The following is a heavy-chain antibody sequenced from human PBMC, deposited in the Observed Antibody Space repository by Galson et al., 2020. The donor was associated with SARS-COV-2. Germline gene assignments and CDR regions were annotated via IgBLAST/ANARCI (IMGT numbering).Heavy chain of an antibody. J-gene: IGHJ4*02. CDR1: GGSFSGYY. CDR2: INHSGST. V-gene: IGHV4-34*01. Sequence: SETLSLTCAVYGGSFSGYYWSWIRQPPGKGLEWIGEINHSGSTNYNPSLKSRVTISVDTSKNQFSLKLSSVTAADTAVYYCARVSFRYSGYQGGFDYWGQGTLVTVSS. D-gene: IGHD5-12*01. CDR3: ARVSFRYSGYQGGFDY.